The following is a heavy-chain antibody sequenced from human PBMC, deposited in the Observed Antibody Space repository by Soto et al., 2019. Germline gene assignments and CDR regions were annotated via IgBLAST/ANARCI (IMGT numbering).Heavy chain of an antibody. CDR1: GGSISSGDYY. CDR3: ARGPRRITIFGVVIISNWFDP. V-gene: IGHV4-30-4*01. J-gene: IGHJ5*02. CDR2: IHYSGST. Sequence: SETLSLTCTVSGGSISSGDYYWSWIRQPPGKGLEWIGYIHYSGSTYYNPSPKSRVTISVDTSKNQFSLKLSSVTAADTAVYYCARGPRRITIFGVVIISNWFDPWGQGTLVTVSS. D-gene: IGHD3-3*01.